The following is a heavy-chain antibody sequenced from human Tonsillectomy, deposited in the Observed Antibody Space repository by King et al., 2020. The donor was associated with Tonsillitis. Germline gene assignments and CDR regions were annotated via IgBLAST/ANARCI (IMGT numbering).Heavy chain of an antibody. J-gene: IGHJ5*02. CDR2: INPNSGGT. Sequence: VQLVESGAEVKKPGASVKVSCKASGYTFTGYYIHWVRQAPGQGLEWMGWINPNSGGTNFAQTFQGRVTMTRDTSISTAYMELSRLRSDDTAVYYCARAEVGDPIRTSLDPWGQGTLATASS. V-gene: IGHV1-2*02. CDR3: ARAEVGDPIRTSLDP. CDR1: GYTFTGYY. D-gene: IGHD3-16*01.